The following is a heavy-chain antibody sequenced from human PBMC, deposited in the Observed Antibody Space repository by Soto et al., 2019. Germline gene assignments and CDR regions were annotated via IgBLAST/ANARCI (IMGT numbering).Heavy chain of an antibody. V-gene: IGHV3-48*01. J-gene: IGHJ5*02. CDR1: GFTFSSYS. Sequence: GGSLRLSCAASGFTFSSYSMNWVRQAPGKGLEWVSYISSSSSTIYYADSVKGRFTISRDNAKNSLYLQMNSLRADDTAVYYCARDLYCSSTSCYTEEHWFDPWGQGTLVTVSS. CDR3: ARDLYCSSTSCYTEEHWFDP. D-gene: IGHD2-2*02. CDR2: ISSSSSTI.